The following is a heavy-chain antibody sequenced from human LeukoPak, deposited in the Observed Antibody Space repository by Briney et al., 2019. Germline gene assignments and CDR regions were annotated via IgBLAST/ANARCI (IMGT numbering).Heavy chain of an antibody. CDR2: TSSDLNVK. Sequence: GGSLGLSCAASGFTFRNYVIHWVRQAPGKGLEWVAVTSSDLNVKLYADSVKGRFTITRDNSRSTLYLQMNSLRPEDTAIYYCAREGYYGSGSPPSLYFDYWAREPWSPSPQ. CDR3: AREGYYGSGSPPSLYFDY. CDR1: GFTFRNYV. D-gene: IGHD3-10*01. V-gene: IGHV3-30-3*01. J-gene: IGHJ4*02.